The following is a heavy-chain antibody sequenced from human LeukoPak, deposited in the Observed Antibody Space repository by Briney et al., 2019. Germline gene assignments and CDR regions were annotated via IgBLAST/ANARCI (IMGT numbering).Heavy chain of an antibody. D-gene: IGHD3-10*01. CDR3: ARDLRDTMVLFDY. CDR1: GGSISSSSYY. V-gene: IGHV4-39*07. J-gene: IGHJ4*02. CDR2: IYYSGST. Sequence: PSETLSLTCTVSGGSISSSSYYWGWIRQPPGKGLEWIGSIYYSGSTYYNPSLKSRVTISVDTSKNQFSLKLSSVTAADTAVYYCARDLRDTMVLFDYWDQGTLVTVSS.